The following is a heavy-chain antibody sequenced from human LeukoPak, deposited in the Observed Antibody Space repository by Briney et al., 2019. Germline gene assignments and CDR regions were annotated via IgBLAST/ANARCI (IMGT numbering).Heavy chain of an antibody. J-gene: IGHJ4*02. V-gene: IGHV4-59*01. Sequence: PSETLSLTCTVSGGSISSYYWSWIRQPPGKGLEWIGYIYYSGSTNYNPSLKSRVTISVDTSKNQFSLKLSSVTAADTAVYYCARGFTRIFDYWGQGTLVTVSP. D-gene: IGHD2-15*01. CDR2: IYYSGST. CDR1: GGSISSYY. CDR3: ARGFTRIFDY.